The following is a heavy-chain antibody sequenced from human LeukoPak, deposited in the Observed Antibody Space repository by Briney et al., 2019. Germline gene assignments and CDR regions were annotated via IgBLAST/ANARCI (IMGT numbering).Heavy chain of an antibody. CDR1: GFTVSSNY. CDR2: IYSGGST. J-gene: IGHJ4*02. Sequence: SGGSLRLSCAASGFTVSSNYMSWVRQAPGKGLEWVSVIYSGGSTYYGESVKGRVTISIDTSKNTLYLQLNSLRADDTAVYYCADKYDYDSSGYFDFDYWGQGTLVTVAS. V-gene: IGHV3-53*01. D-gene: IGHD3-22*01. CDR3: ADKYDYDSSGYFDFDY.